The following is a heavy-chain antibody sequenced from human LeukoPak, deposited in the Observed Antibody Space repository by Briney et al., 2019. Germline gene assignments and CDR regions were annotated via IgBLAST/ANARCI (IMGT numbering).Heavy chain of an antibody. V-gene: IGHV4-59*01. CDR2: IYYSGTT. Sequence: KSSETLSLTCTLSGGSIDSNSWTWIRQPPRKGVEWIGYIYYSGTTNYNPSLKSRVTMSVDMSKNQFSLKLSSVTAADTAVYYCARRISSWKNWFDPWGQGTLVTVSS. CDR1: GGSIDSNS. CDR3: ARRISSWKNWFDP. J-gene: IGHJ5*02. D-gene: IGHD6-13*01.